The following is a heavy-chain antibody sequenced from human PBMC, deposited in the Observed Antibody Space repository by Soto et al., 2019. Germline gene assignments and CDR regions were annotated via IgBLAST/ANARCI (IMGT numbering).Heavy chain of an antibody. J-gene: IGHJ4*02. Sequence: EVQVVESGGGLVKPGGSLRLSCAASGFRLSDAWVHWVRQAPGKGLQWGGRLKRDADGGTTDYAAPVKGRFSISRDDSKNTLFLHMNSLISDDTGVYYCVTAEVPQWGQGTLVTVSP. V-gene: IGHV3-15*07. CDR2: LKRDADGGTT. CDR1: GFRLSDAW. CDR3: VTAEVPQ.